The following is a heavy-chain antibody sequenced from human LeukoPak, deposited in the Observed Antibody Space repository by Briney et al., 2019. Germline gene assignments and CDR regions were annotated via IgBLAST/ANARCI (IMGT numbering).Heavy chain of an antibody. J-gene: IGHJ4*02. D-gene: IGHD2-2*01. CDR2: IIPIFGTA. CDR1: XYA. CDR3: ARNPAHDYFDY. V-gene: IGHV1-69*01. Sequence: XYAXSGVXQAXXXXXEWMGGIIPIFGTANYAQKFQGRVTITADESTSTAYMELSSLRSEDTAVYYCARNPAHDYFDYWGQGTLVTVSS.